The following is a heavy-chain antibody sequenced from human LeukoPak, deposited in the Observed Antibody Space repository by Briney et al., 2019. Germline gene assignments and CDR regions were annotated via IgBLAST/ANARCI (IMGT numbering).Heavy chain of an antibody. V-gene: IGHV3-30*02. Sequence: GGSLRLSCAASGFTFSSYGMHWVRQAPGKGLEWVAFIRYDGSNKYYADSVKGRFTIPRDNSKNTLYLQMNSLRAEDTAVYYCAKEFISGSYYYYYMDVWGKGTTVTVSS. CDR3: AKEFISGSYYYYYMDV. J-gene: IGHJ6*03. D-gene: IGHD1-26*01. CDR1: GFTFSSYG. CDR2: IRYDGSNK.